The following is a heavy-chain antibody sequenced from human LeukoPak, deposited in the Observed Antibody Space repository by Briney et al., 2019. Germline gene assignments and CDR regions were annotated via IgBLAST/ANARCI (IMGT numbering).Heavy chain of an antibody. CDR3: AREDAHDAFDV. CDR2: IYISGST. Sequence: SQTLSLTSPAPMASFSNGINFGPWIRNPPGKDLEWIGRIYISGSTNYKPSLKSRVTMSVDTSKKQFSLKLSSVTAADTAVYYCAREDAHDAFDVWGQGALVTVSS. CDR1: MASFSNGINF. J-gene: IGHJ3*01. V-gene: IGHV4-61*02.